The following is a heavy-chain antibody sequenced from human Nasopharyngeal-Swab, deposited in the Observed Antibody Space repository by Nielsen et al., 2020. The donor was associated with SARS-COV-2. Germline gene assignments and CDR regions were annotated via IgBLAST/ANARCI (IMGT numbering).Heavy chain of an antibody. CDR2: INPSGGST. D-gene: IGHD2-21*01. CDR3: ARVFQGDAFDI. Sequence: ASVKVSCKASGYTFTSYYMHWVRQAPGQGLEWMGIINPSGGSTRYAQKFQGRVTMTRDTATSTVYMELSSLRSEDTAVYYCARVFQGDAFDIWGQGTMVNVSS. V-gene: IGHV1-46*01. CDR1: GYTFTSYY. J-gene: IGHJ3*02.